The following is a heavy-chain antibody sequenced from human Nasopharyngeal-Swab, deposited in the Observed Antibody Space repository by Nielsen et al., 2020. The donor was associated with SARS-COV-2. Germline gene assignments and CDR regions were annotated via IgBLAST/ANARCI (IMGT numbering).Heavy chain of an antibody. V-gene: IGHV3-21*01. J-gene: IGHJ3*02. Sequence: GESLKISCAASGFTFSSYSMNWVRQAPGKGLEWVSSISSSSSYIYYADSVKGRFTISSDHAKNSLSLQMNSLRAEDTAVYYCARAGYNRKGNGAFDIWGQGTMVTVSS. D-gene: IGHD1-14*01. CDR3: ARAGYNRKGNGAFDI. CDR1: GFTFSSYS. CDR2: ISSSSSYI.